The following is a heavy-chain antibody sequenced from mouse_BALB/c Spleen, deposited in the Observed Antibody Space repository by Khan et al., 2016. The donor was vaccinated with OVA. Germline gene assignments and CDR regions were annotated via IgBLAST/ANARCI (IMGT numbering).Heavy chain of an antibody. Sequence: EVQLLESGPGLVKPSQSLSLTCTVTGYSITSDYAWNWIRQFPGNQLEWMGYISSSGSTNYNPALKSRISITRDTSKNQFFLQLNSVTTEDTATYCCARDGYRYNEGMDYWGQGTSVTVSA. V-gene: IGHV3-2*02. CDR1: GYSITSDYA. CDR3: ARDGYRYNEGMDY. J-gene: IGHJ4*01. CDR2: ISSSGST. D-gene: IGHD2-3*01.